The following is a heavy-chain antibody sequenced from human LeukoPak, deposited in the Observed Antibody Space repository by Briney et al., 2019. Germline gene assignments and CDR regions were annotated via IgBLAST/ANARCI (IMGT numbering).Heavy chain of an antibody. CDR3: ARGVEYSSSYDFDY. CDR1: GFTFSSYA. CDR2: ISGSGGST. V-gene: IGHV3-23*01. D-gene: IGHD6-6*01. J-gene: IGHJ4*02. Sequence: PGGSLRLSCAASGFTFSSYAMSWVRQAPGKGLEWVSAISGSGGSTYYADSVKGRFTISRDNSKNTLYLQMNSLRAEDTAVYYCARGVEYSSSYDFDYWGQGTLVTVSS.